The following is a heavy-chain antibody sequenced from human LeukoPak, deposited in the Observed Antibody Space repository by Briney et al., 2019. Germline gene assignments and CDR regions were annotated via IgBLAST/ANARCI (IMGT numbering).Heavy chain of an antibody. CDR2: ISAYNGNT. Sequence: ASVKVSCKASGYTFTSYGISWVRQAPGQGLEWMGWISAYNGNTNYAQKLQGRVTMTTDTSTSTAYMELRSLRSDDTAVYYCARSGVRGVAVYYYYTDVWGKGTTVTISS. CDR3: ARSGVRGVAVYYYYTDV. V-gene: IGHV1-18*01. D-gene: IGHD3-10*01. CDR1: GYTFTSYG. J-gene: IGHJ6*03.